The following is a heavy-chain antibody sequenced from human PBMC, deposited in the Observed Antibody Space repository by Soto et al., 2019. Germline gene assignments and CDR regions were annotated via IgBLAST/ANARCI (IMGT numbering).Heavy chain of an antibody. CDR2: ISGSGGST. CDR3: ATNMKVIVVVGPRSSYSMDV. V-gene: IGHV3-23*01. Sequence: GGSLRLSCAASGFTFSSYAMSWVRQAPGKGLEWVSAISGSGGSTYYADSVKGRFTISRDNSKNTLYLQMNSLRAEDTAVYYCATNMKVIVVVGPRSSYSMDVWGKGTTVTGSS. D-gene: IGHD2-2*01. J-gene: IGHJ6*04. CDR1: GFTFSSYA.